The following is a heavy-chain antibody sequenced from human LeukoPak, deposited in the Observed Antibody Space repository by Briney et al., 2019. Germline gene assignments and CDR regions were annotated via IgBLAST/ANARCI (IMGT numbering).Heavy chain of an antibody. V-gene: IGHV4-61*02. CDR3: ARDDYGGNSFDY. Sequence: SETLSLTCTVSGGSISSGSYYWSWLRQPAGKGLEWIGRIYTSGSTNYNPSLKSRVTISVDTSKNQFSLKLSSVTAADTAVYYCARDDYGGNSFDYWGQGTLVTVSS. D-gene: IGHD4-23*01. CDR2: IYTSGST. CDR1: GGSISSGSYY. J-gene: IGHJ4*02.